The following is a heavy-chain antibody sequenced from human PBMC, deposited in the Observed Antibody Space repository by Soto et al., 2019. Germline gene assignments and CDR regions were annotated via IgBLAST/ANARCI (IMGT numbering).Heavy chain of an antibody. CDR1: GASISTFY. D-gene: IGHD5-18*01. CDR2: IYYSGST. Sequence: QVQLQESGPGLVKPSETLSLTCTVSGASISTFYWSWIRRPPGKGLEWIGYIYYSGSTNYNPSLESRVTMSVDMSKNQFSLKLRSVTAADTAVYFCASHAQVWLPIGYWGQGTLVTVSS. V-gene: IGHV4-59*01. J-gene: IGHJ4*02. CDR3: ASHAQVWLPIGY.